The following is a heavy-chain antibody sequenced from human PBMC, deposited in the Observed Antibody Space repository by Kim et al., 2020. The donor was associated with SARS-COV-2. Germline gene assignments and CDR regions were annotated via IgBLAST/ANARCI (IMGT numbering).Heavy chain of an antibody. D-gene: IGHD2-21*02. J-gene: IGHJ4*02. CDR3: ARAGGYCGGDCYPEV. Sequence: QKFQGRVTITADESTSTAYMERSSLRSEDTAVYYCARAGGYCGGDCYPEVWGQGTLVTVSS. V-gene: IGHV1-69*01.